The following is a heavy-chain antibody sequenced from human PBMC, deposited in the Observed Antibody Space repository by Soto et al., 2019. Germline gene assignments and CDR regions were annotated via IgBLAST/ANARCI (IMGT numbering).Heavy chain of an antibody. Sequence: SETLSLTCTVSGGSISGYYWSWIRQPPGKGLEYIGYIYYRGSTNYNPSLKSRVTMSVDTSRNPFSLKVNSVTAADTAVYYCARQQLLPYYYSLDVWGQGTTVTVSS. J-gene: IGHJ6*02. CDR3: ARQQLLPYYYSLDV. CDR1: GGSISGYY. CDR2: IYYRGST. V-gene: IGHV4-59*01. D-gene: IGHD6-13*01.